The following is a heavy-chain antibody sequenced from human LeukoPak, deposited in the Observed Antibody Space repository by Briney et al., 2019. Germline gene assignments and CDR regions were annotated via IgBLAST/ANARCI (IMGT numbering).Heavy chain of an antibody. CDR2: IIPIFGTA. V-gene: IGHV1-69*05. D-gene: IGHD1-14*01. Sequence: SVKDSCKASGGTFSSYAISWVRQAPGQGLEWMGGIIPIFGTANYAQKFQGRVTITTDESTSTAYMELSSLRSEDTAVYYCARGPLGIHYYYYMDVWGKGTTVTVSS. CDR3: ARGPLGIHYYYYMDV. CDR1: GGTFSSYA. J-gene: IGHJ6*03.